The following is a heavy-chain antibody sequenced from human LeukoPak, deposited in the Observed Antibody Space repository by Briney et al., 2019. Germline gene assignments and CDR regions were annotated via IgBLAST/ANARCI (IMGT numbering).Heavy chain of an antibody. J-gene: IGHJ5*02. CDR3: ARHRKILLWFGDTPGGNWFDP. CDR2: INHSGST. V-gene: IGHV4-39*01. CDR1: GGSISSGSYY. D-gene: IGHD3-10*01. Sequence: SETLSLTCTVSGGSISSGSYYWSWIRQPPGKGLEWIGEINHSGSTNYNPSLKSRVTISVDTSKNQFSLKLSSVTAADTAVYYCARHRKILLWFGDTPGGNWFDPWGQGTLVTVSS.